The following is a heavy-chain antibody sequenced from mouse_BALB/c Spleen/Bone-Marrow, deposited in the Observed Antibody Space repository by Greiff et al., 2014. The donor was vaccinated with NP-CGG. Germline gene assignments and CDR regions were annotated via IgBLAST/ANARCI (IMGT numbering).Heavy chain of an antibody. CDR3: TRGRNWDDFDY. J-gene: IGHJ2*01. Sequence: EVKLVESGGGLVQPGGSRKLSCAASGFTFSSFGMHWVRQTPEEGLEWVAYISSGSSTIYYADTVMGRFTISRDNPKNTLFLQVTIIRSEDTTKYCCTRGRNWDDFDYWGQGTTLTVSS. CDR1: GFTFSSFG. V-gene: IGHV5-17*02. D-gene: IGHD4-1*01. CDR2: ISSGSSTI.